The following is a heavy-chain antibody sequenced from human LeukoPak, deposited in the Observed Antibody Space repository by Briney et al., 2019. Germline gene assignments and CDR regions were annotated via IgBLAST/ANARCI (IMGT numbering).Heavy chain of an antibody. CDR2: IRSKAYGGTT. Sequence: GGSLRLSCTASGFTFGDYAMSWFRQAPGKGLEWVGFIRSKAYGGTTEYAASVEGRFTISRDDSKSIAYLQMNSLKTEDTAVYYCTRDDSSGRDTSYFDYWGQGTLVTVSS. V-gene: IGHV3-49*03. J-gene: IGHJ4*02. CDR1: GFTFGDYA. D-gene: IGHD3-22*01. CDR3: TRDDSSGRDTSYFDY.